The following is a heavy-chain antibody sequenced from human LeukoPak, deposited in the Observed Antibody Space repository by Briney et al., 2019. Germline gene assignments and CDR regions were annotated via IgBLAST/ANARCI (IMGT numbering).Heavy chain of an antibody. J-gene: IGHJ4*02. CDR3: AKDHRLRLTYYYDSSGPMGGFDY. Sequence: ESGGSLRLSCAASGFTFSNYGMSWVRQAPGKGLEWVSGVTSSGGDTYYADSVKGRFTSSRDNSKNTLYLQMNSLRAEDTAVYYCAKDHRLRLTYYYDSSGPMGGFDYWGQGTLVTVSS. CDR1: GFTFSNYG. D-gene: IGHD3-22*01. V-gene: IGHV3-23*01. CDR2: VTSSGGDT.